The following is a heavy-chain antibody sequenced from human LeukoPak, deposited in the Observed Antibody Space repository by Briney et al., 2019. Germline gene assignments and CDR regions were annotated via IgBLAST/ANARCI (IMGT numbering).Heavy chain of an antibody. Sequence: ASVKVSCKASGYTFNDYYMHWVRQAPGKGLEWMGWINPNSDGTNYAQKFRDRVTMTRDTSISTAYMELSRLRSDDTAVYYCARTTTVAFDFWGQGTLVTVSS. CDR1: GYTFNDYY. J-gene: IGHJ4*02. CDR3: ARTTTVAFDF. V-gene: IGHV1-2*02. D-gene: IGHD4-23*01. CDR2: INPNSDGT.